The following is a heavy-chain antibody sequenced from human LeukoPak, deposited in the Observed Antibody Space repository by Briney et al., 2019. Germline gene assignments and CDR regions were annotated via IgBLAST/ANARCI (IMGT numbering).Heavy chain of an antibody. CDR1: GFTFRSYG. J-gene: IGHJ4*02. CDR3: TGAYYYDSIDHFDC. CDR2: IRSDGSST. V-gene: IGHV3-74*01. Sequence: PGGSLRLSCAASGFTFRSYGMNWVRQAPGKGLVWVSRIRSDGSSTIYADSVKGRFTISRDNATNTLYLQMNSLRAEDNAAYYCTGAYYYDSIDHFDCWGQGALVTVSA. D-gene: IGHD3-22*01.